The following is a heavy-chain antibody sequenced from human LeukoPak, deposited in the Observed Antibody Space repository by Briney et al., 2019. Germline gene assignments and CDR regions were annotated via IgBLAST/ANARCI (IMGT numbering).Heavy chain of an antibody. CDR1: GGSISSYY. CDR2: IYYSGST. D-gene: IGHD5-18*01. Sequence: SETLSLTCTVSGGSISSYYWSWIRQPPGKGLEWIGYIYYSGSTNHNPSLKSRVTISVDTSKNQFSLKLSSVTAADTAVYYCARHRPGGYSYGNAFDYWGQGTLVTVSS. J-gene: IGHJ4*02. CDR3: ARHRPGGYSYGNAFDY. V-gene: IGHV4-59*08.